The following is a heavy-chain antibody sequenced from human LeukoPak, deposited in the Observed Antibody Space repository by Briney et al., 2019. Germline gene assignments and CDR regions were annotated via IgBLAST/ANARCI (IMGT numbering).Heavy chain of an antibody. V-gene: IGHV4-61*01. J-gene: IGHJ4*02. D-gene: IGHD5-18*01. CDR1: GGSVSSGSYC. CDR2: IYYSGST. Sequence: SETLSLTCTVSGGSVSSGSYCWSWIRQPPGKGLEWIGYIYYSGSTNYNPSLKSRVTISVDTSKNQFSLKLSSVTAADTAVYYCARIQTGRGYSYGYRSLAADYWGQGTLVTVSS. CDR3: ARIQTGRGYSYGYRSLAADY.